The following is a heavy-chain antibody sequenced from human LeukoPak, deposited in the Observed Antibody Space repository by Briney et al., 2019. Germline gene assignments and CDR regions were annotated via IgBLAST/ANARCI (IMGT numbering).Heavy chain of an antibody. CDR2: TYYRSKWYN. CDR3: ARSLAGTGSGLFDY. CDR1: GDSVSSYSAA. D-gene: IGHD6-13*01. V-gene: IGHV6-1*01. Sequence: SQTLSLTCAISGDSVSSYSAAWNWIRQSPSRGLEWLGRTYYRSKWYNDDAVSVKSRITINPDTSKNQFSLQLNSVTPEDTAVYYCARSLAGTGSGLFDYWGQGTLVTVSS. J-gene: IGHJ4*02.